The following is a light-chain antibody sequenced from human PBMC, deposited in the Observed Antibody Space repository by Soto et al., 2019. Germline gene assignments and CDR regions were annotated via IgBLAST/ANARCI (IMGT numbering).Light chain of an antibody. CDR3: QQYNNWPWT. Sequence: EIVMTQSPATLSVSPGERATLSCRASQSVSSNLAWYQQKPGQAPRLIIYGASTRATGIPARFSGSGSGTEFTLTISSLQSVDVAVYSCQQYNNWPWTLGQGTKVDIK. CDR1: QSVSSN. CDR2: GAS. V-gene: IGKV3-15*01. J-gene: IGKJ1*01.